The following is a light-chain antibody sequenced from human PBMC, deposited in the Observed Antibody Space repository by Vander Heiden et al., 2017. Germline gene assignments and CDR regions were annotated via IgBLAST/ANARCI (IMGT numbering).Light chain of an antibody. Sequence: SSELTQDPAVSVALGQTVRITCQGDSLRSYYASWYQQKPGQAPVLVIYNKNNRPSGIPDRFSGSSSGNTASLTITGAQAEDEADYYCNSRASSGNHLVFGGGTKLTVL. CDR2: NKN. J-gene: IGLJ3*02. CDR1: SLRSYY. V-gene: IGLV3-19*01. CDR3: NSRASSGNHLV.